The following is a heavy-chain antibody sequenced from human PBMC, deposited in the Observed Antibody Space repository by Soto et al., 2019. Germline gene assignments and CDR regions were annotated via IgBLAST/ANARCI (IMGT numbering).Heavy chain of an antibody. J-gene: IGHJ6*02. CDR3: AKDSGYCSGGSCRLNYYYGMDV. CDR1: GFTFSSYG. CDR2: ISYDGSNK. V-gene: IGHV3-30*18. D-gene: IGHD2-15*01. Sequence: GGSLRLSCAASGFTFSSYGMHWVRQAPGKGLEWVAVISYDGSNKYYADSVKGRFTISRDNSKNTLYLQMNSLRAEDTAVYYCAKDSGYCSGGSCRLNYYYGMDVWGQGTTVTVSS.